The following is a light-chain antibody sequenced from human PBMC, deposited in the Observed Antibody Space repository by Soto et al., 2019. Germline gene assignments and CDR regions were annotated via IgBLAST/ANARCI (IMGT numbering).Light chain of an antibody. J-gene: IGKJ4*01. V-gene: IGKV1-39*01. CDR2: GAS. Sequence: DVRMTQSTSSLSASVGDTITITCRASRTINTYLNWFQQKPGAPPRLLIYGASTLHDGVTSRFSGSGSGADFTLTISGLQPEDFASYHCQQTYSDISFGGGNKV. CDR1: RTINTY. CDR3: QQTYSDIS.